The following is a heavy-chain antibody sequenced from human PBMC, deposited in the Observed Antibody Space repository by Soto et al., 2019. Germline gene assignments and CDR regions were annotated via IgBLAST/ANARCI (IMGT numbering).Heavy chain of an antibody. D-gene: IGHD2-15*01. Sequence: EVQLVESGGGLVKPGGSLRLSCAASGFTFSSYSMNWVRQAPGKGLEWVSSISSSSSYIYYADSVQGRFTISRDNAKNSLYLQMNSLRAEDTAVYYCARAPLFGCSGGSCYLDYWGQGALVAVSS. CDR2: ISSSSSYI. V-gene: IGHV3-21*01. CDR3: ARAPLFGCSGGSCYLDY. CDR1: GFTFSSYS. J-gene: IGHJ4*02.